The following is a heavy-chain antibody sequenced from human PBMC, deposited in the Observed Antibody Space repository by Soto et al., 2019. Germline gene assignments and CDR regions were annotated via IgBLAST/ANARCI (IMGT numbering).Heavy chain of an antibody. CDR1: GGSISSYY. V-gene: IGHV4-59*01. CDR2: IYYSGST. Sequence: SETLSVTCTVSGGSISSYYWSWIRQPPGKGLEWIGYIYYSGSTNYNPSLKSRVTISVDTSKNQFSLKLSSVTAADTAVYYCARERLLRVWFDPWGQGTLVTVSS. D-gene: IGHD6-25*01. J-gene: IGHJ5*01. CDR3: ARERLLRVWFDP.